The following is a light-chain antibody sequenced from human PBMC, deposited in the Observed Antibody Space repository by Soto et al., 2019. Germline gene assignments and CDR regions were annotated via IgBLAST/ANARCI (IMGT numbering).Light chain of an antibody. CDR1: SSDVGSYNL. J-gene: IGLJ1*01. Sequence: LTQPASVSVSPGQSITISCTGTSSDVGSYNLVSWYQQHPGKAPKLMIYEGSKRPSGVSNRFSGSKSGNTASLTISGLQAEDEADYYCCSYAGSSTFYVFATGTKVTVL. CDR2: EGS. V-gene: IGLV2-23*03. CDR3: CSYAGSSTFYV.